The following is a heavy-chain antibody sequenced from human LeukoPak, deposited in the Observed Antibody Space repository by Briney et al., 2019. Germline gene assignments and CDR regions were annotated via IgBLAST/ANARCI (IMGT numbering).Heavy chain of an antibody. CDR1: GGSISSSSYY. V-gene: IGHV4-39*01. CDR2: IYYSGST. Sequence: PSETLSLTCTVSGGSISSSSYYWGWLRQPPGKGLEWMGSIYYSGSTYYNPSLKSRVTISVDTSKNQFSLKLSSVTAADTAVYYCATHDILTGYYAFNYWGQGTLVTVSS. D-gene: IGHD3-9*01. CDR3: ATHDILTGYYAFNY. J-gene: IGHJ4*02.